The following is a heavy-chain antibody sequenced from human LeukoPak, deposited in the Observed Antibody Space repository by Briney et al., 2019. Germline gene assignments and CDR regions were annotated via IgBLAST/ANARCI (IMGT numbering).Heavy chain of an antibody. CDR1: GYTFTSYY. CDR2: INPSGGST. V-gene: IGHV1-46*01. J-gene: IGHJ3*02. Sequence: ASVKVSCKASGYTFTSYYMHWVRQAPGQGLEWMGIINPSGGSTSYAQKFQGRVTMTRDTSISTAYTELSRLRSDDTAVYYCARERDVDIVATPGGSAFDIWGQGTMVTVSS. CDR3: ARERDVDIVATPGGSAFDI. D-gene: IGHD5-12*01.